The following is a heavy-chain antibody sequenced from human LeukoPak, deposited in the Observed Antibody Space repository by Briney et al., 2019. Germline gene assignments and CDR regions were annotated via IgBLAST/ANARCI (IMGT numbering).Heavy chain of an antibody. J-gene: IGHJ6*02. D-gene: IGHD3-16*02. Sequence: PGGSLRLSCAASGFTFSSYEMNWVRQAPGKGLEWVSYISSSGSTIYYADSVKGRFTISRDNAKNSLYLQMNSLRAEDTAAYYCARSFMITFGGVIAQYYGMDVWGQGTTVTVSS. CDR1: GFTFSSYE. CDR2: ISSSGSTI. V-gene: IGHV3-48*03. CDR3: ARSFMITFGGVIAQYYGMDV.